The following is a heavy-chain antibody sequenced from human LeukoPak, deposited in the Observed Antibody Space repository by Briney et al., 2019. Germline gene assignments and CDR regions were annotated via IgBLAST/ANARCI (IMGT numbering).Heavy chain of an antibody. CDR1: GFTFSSYS. CDR2: ISSSGSTI. Sequence: AGGSLRLSCAASGFTFSSYSMNWVRQAPGKGLEWVSSISSSGSTIYYADSVKGRFTISRDNAKNSLYLQMNSLRAEDTAVYYCAKDELGSGSYDAFDIWGQGTMVTVSS. D-gene: IGHD1-26*01. J-gene: IGHJ3*02. V-gene: IGHV3-21*04. CDR3: AKDELGSGSYDAFDI.